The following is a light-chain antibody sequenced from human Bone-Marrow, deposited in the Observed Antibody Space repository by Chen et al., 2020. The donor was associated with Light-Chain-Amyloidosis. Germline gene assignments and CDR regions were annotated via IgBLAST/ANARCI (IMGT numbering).Light chain of an antibody. CDR3: QSADSSGTYEVI. CDR2: RDT. CDR1: DLPTKY. J-gene: IGLJ2*01. Sequence: SYELTPPPSVSVSPGRPARHTCSGDDLPTKYAYWYQQKPGQAPVLVIHRDTERPSGISERFSGSSSGTTATLTISGVQAEDEADYHCQSADSSGTYEVIFGGGTKLTVL. V-gene: IGLV3-25*03.